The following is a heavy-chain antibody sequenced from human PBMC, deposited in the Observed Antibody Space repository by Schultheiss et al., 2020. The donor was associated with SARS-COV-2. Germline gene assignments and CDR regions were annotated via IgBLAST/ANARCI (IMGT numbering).Heavy chain of an antibody. V-gene: IGHV3-11*04. CDR3: ANELRWGGFDY. D-gene: IGHD3-16*01. J-gene: IGHJ4*02. Sequence: VGSLRLSCAASGFAFTNAWMSWVRQAPGKGLEWVSYISSSGSTIYYADSVKGRFTISRDNAKNSLYLQMNSLRAEDTAVYYCANELRWGGFDYWGQGTLVTVSS. CDR1: GFAFTNAW. CDR2: ISSSGSTI.